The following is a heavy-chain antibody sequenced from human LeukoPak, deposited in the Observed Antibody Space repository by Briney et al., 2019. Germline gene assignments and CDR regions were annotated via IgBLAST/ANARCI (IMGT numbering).Heavy chain of an antibody. V-gene: IGHV3-30*18. CDR3: AKEGYSSSAALDI. D-gene: IGHD6-13*01. Sequence: GVSLRLSCAASGFTFSSYGIHWVRQAPGKGLEWVAVISYDGRNKYHADSVKGRFTISRDNSKKTLYLEMNSLRDEDTAVYYCAKEGYSSSAALDIWGQGTMVTVSS. J-gene: IGHJ3*02. CDR1: GFTFSSYG. CDR2: ISYDGRNK.